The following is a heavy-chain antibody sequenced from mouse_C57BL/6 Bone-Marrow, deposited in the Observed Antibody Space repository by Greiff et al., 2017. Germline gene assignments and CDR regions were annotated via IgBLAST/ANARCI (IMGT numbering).Heavy chain of an antibody. J-gene: IGHJ3*01. CDR2: IYPGSGST. CDR3: ARGVFAY. Sequence: QVQLQQPGAELVKPGASVKMSCKASGYSFTSYWITWVKLRPGQGLEWIGDIYPGSGSTNYNEKFKSKATLSVDTSSSTAYMQLSSLTSEDSAFYYCARGVFAYWGQGTLVTVSA. V-gene: IGHV1-55*01. CDR1: GYSFTSYW.